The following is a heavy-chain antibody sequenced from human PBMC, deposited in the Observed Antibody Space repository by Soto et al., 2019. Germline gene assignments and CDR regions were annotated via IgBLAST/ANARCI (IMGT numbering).Heavy chain of an antibody. CDR3: TKDAEAYDFAFDK. D-gene: IGHD3-3*01. J-gene: IGHJ3*02. V-gene: IGHV3-23*01. CDR2: ITKTGRST. Sequence: EVQLLESGGGLVQPGGSLRLSCATSGFSFSNYGMNWVRQAPGKGLEWVSCITKTGRSTFIADSVRGRFTISRDNLKNIMYLPMNSLRVADTALYYCTKDAEAYDFAFDKWGQGTMVTVTS. CDR1: GFSFSNYG.